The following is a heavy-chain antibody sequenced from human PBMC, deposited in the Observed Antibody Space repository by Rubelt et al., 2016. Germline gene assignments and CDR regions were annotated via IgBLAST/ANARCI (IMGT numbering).Heavy chain of an antibody. CDR2: ISSSSSYI. CDR1: GFTFSSYS. Sequence: GGSLRLSCAASGFTFSSYSMNWVRQAPGKGLEWVSSISSSSSYIYYADSVKGRFTISRDNAKNSLYLQMTSLRAEDTAVYYCARVFTGSSSWSYYYYYYYMDVWGKGTTVTVSS. CDR3: ARVFTGSSSWSYYYYYYYMDV. V-gene: IGHV3-21*01. D-gene: IGHD6-13*01. J-gene: IGHJ6*03.